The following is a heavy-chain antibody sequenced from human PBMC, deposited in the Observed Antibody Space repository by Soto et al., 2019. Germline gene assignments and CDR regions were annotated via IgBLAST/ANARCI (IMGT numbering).Heavy chain of an antibody. CDR1: GFTFSSYW. D-gene: IGHD3-9*01. J-gene: IGHJ6*02. CDR3: ARDKYYDILTGYYYYYYYGMDV. Sequence: GGSLRLSCAASGFTFSSYWMSWVRQAPGKGLEWVANIKQDGSEKYYVDSVKGRFTISRDNAKNSLYLQMNSLRAEDTAVYYCARDKYYDILTGYYYYYYYGMDVWGQGTTVTVSS. CDR2: IKQDGSEK. V-gene: IGHV3-7*01.